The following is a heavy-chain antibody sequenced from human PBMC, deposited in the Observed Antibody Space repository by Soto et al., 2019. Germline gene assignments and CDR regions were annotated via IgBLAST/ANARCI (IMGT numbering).Heavy chain of an antibody. D-gene: IGHD3-10*01. CDR3: AKDLFGYYGSGCYYHYYYYLYV. V-gene: IGHV3-30*18. CDR1: GFTFSSYG. J-gene: IGHJ6*03. CDR2: ISYDGSNK. Sequence: GGSLRLSCAASGFTFSSYGMHWVRQAPGKGLEWVAVISYDGSNKYYADSVKGRFTISRDNSKNTLYLQMNSLRAEDTAVYYCAKDLFGYYGSGCYYHYYYYLYVWGQGTTVTVSS.